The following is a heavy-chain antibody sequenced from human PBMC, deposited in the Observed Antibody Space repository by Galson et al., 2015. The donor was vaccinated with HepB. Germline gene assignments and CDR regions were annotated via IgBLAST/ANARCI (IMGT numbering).Heavy chain of an antibody. Sequence: SVKVSCKASGGTFSSYAISWVRQAPGQGLEWMGGIIPIFGTANYAQKFQGRVTITADESTSTAYMELSSLRSEDTAVYYCARDSTPKYDFWSGYKTDYYYYYMDVWGKGTTVTVSS. CDR1: GGTFSSYA. D-gene: IGHD3-3*01. CDR3: ARDSTPKYDFWSGYKTDYYYYYMDV. CDR2: IIPIFGTA. J-gene: IGHJ6*03. V-gene: IGHV1-69*13.